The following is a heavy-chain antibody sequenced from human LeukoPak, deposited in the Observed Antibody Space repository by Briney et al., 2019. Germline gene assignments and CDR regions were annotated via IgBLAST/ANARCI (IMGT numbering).Heavy chain of an antibody. CDR3: ARLRGSGLYYFYYYMDV. CDR1: GFTVSSNY. D-gene: IGHD2-15*01. Sequence: PGGSLRLSCVASGFTVSSNYMSWVRQAPGKGLEWVSVIYSGGSTSYADSVKGRFSISRDNSKNTLYLQMNSLRAEGTAVYYCARLRGSGLYYFYYYMDVWGKGTTVTISS. V-gene: IGHV3-53*01. J-gene: IGHJ6*03. CDR2: IYSGGST.